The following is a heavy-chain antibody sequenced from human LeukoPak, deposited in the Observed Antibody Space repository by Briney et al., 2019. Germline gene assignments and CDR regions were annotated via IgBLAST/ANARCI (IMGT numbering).Heavy chain of an antibody. J-gene: IGHJ4*02. CDR1: GFTFSSYE. V-gene: IGHV3-48*03. CDR3: ASIPSRKQLVDY. D-gene: IGHD6-13*01. CDR2: ISGSGTTI. Sequence: PGGSLRLSCAASGFTFSSYEMNWVRQAPGKGLGWVSYISGSGTTIYYADSVKGRFTISRDNAKNSLYLQMNSLRAEDTAVYYCASIPSRKQLVDYWGQGTLVTVSS.